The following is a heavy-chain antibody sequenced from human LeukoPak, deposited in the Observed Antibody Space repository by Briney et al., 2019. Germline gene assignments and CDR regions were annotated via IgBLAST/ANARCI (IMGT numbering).Heavy chain of an antibody. V-gene: IGHV3-23*01. J-gene: IGHJ4*02. Sequence: GGSLRLSCAASGFTFSTYAMSWVRQAPGKGLEWVSGLTGGGGGASYADSVKGRFTISRDNSKNTLYLQMNSLRAEDTAVYYCAKDKGAVTGTFDYWGQGTLVTVSS. D-gene: IGHD1-14*01. CDR2: LTGGGGGA. CDR1: GFTFSTYA. CDR3: AKDKGAVTGTFDY.